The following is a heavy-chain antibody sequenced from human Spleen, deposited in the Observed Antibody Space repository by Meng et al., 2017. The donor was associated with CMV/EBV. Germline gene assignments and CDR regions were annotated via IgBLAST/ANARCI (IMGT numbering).Heavy chain of an antibody. CDR3: ARGAEYTSSFDY. CDR2: ISAYNDNT. V-gene: IGHV1-18*01. Sequence: ASVKVSCKASGYTFTSYGFSWVRQAPGQGLEWMGWISAYNDNTNYAQKFQGRVTMTTDTSTSTAYMELRSLRSDDTAVYYCARGAEYTSSFDYWDQGTLVTVSS. J-gene: IGHJ4*02. D-gene: IGHD6-6*01. CDR1: GYTFTSYG.